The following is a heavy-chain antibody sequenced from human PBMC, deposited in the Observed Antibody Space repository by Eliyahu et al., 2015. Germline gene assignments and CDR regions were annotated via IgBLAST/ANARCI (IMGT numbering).Heavy chain of an antibody. J-gene: IGHJ4*02. D-gene: IGHD3-22*01. CDR1: GYNFXNYG. V-gene: IGHV1-18*01. Sequence: QVKLVQSGAEVKKPGAXVKXXCKAXGYNFXNYGVTWVRQAPGQGLEWLGWISGYNGKTDYAQKVLDRVTMTTDTSTTTAYMELRSLRSDDTAVYYCVKDSYDVSSYYVDSWGQGTLVIVSS. CDR2: ISGYNGKT. CDR3: VKDSYDVSSYYVDS.